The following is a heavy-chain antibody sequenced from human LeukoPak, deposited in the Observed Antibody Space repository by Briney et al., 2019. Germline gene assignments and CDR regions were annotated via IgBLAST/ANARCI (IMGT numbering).Heavy chain of an antibody. Sequence: GGSLRLSCAASGFTFSDYALNWVRQAPGKGLEWISSITGSSYKKYYAESLKGRVTISRDNAKNSLYLQMDSLRAEDTAMYYCGVGASSASEFDYWGQGTLVTVSS. CDR1: GFTFSDYA. V-gene: IGHV3-21*01. CDR3: GVGASSASEFDY. D-gene: IGHD1-26*01. CDR2: ITGSSYKK. J-gene: IGHJ4*02.